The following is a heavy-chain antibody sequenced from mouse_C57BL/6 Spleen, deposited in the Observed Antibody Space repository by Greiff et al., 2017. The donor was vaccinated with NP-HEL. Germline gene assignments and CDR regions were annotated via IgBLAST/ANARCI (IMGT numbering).Heavy chain of an antibody. V-gene: IGHV1-64*01. CDR2: IHPNSGST. Sequence: QVQLQQPGAELVKPGASVKLSCKASGYTFTSYWMHWVKQRPGQGLEWIGMIHPNSGSTNYNEKFKSKATLTVDKSSSTAYMQLSSLTSEDSAFYYCARQPRGKDYAMGYWGQGTSVTVSS. CDR1: GYTFTSYW. CDR3: ARQPRGKDYAMGY. J-gene: IGHJ4*01. D-gene: IGHD1-1*02.